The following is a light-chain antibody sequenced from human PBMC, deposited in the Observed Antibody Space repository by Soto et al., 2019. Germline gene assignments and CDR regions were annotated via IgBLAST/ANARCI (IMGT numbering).Light chain of an antibody. CDR2: DAS. J-gene: IGKJ1*01. V-gene: IGKV3-11*01. CDR1: LSVDSY. Sequence: EIVLTQSPATLSLSPGERATLSCRASLSVDSYLAWYQQKPGQAPRILIYDASNRATGIPPRFSGSGAGTDFTRTISRLEPEDAEVYYCQQRSNWPRTFGPGTKVDIK. CDR3: QQRSNWPRT.